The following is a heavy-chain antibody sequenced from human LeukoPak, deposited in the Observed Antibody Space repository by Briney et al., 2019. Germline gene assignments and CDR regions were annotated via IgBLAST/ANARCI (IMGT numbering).Heavy chain of an antibody. J-gene: IGHJ4*02. CDR2: INPNSGGT. CDR3: ASFSSGVPRRFDY. V-gene: IGHV1-2*02. Sequence: ASVKVSCKASGYTFTGYYMHWVRQAPGQGLEWMGWINPNSGGTNYAQKFQGRVTMTRDTSISTAYMELSRLRSDDTAVYSCASFSSGVPRRFDYWGQGTLVTVSS. D-gene: IGHD6-19*01. CDR1: GYTFTGYY.